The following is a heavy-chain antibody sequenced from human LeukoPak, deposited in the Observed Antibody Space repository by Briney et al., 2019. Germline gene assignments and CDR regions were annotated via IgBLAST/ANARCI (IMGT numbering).Heavy chain of an antibody. V-gene: IGHV4-34*01. CDR2: INHSGST. Sequence: PSETLSLTCAVYGGSFCGYYWSWIRQPPGKGLEWIGEINHSGSTNYNPSLKSRVTISVDTSKNQFSLKLSSVTAADTAVYYCARNGYYSVDYWGQGALVTVSS. CDR1: GGSFCGYY. CDR3: ARNGYYSVDY. J-gene: IGHJ4*02. D-gene: IGHD4-17*01.